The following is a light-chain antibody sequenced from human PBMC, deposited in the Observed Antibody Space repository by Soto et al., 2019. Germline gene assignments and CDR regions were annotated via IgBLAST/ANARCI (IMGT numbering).Light chain of an antibody. V-gene: IGKV3-20*01. CDR3: EQHVNSVYI. CDR1: QTIIGNY. J-gene: IGKJ2*01. Sequence: ESVLTQSPGTLSLSPGERATLSCRASQTIIGNYLAWYQQKPGQAPRLLIYGASNRATGVPDRFSGSYSGTYFRLTITRLEPADFAVYYCEQHVNSVYIFGQGTRLEI. CDR2: GAS.